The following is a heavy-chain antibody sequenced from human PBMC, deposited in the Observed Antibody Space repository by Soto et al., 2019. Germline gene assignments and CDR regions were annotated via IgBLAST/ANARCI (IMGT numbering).Heavy chain of an antibody. V-gene: IGHV1-18*01. D-gene: IGHD3-22*01. Sequence: GASGKVSCKASGYTFTSYGISWVRQAPGQGLEWMGWISAYNGNTNYAQKLQGRVTMTTDTSTSTAYMELRSLRSDDTAVYYCARARYYYDSSGYHFDYWGQGTLVTVSS. CDR1: GYTFTSYG. J-gene: IGHJ4*02. CDR3: ARARYYYDSSGYHFDY. CDR2: ISAYNGNT.